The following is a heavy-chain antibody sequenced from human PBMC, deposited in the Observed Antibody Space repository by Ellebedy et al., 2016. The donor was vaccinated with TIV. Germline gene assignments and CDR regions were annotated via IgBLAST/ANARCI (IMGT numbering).Heavy chain of an antibody. V-gene: IGHV3-48*02. CDR1: GFTFSSYS. Sequence: GGSLRLSXAASGFTFSSYSMNWVRQAPGKGLEWFSYISSSSSTIYYADSVKGRFTISRDNAKNSLYLQMNSLRDEDTAVYYCARDRGAAADPFFDYWGQGTLVTVAS. D-gene: IGHD6-13*01. J-gene: IGHJ4*02. CDR3: ARDRGAAADPFFDY. CDR2: ISSSSSTI.